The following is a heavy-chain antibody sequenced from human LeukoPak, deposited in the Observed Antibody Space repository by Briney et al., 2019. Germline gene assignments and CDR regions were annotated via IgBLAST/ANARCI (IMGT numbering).Heavy chain of an antibody. CDR3: ARSYIVVVPAVYFDY. J-gene: IGHJ4*02. CDR2: INVGDGNT. CDR1: GYTFSTYA. D-gene: IGHD2-2*01. V-gene: IGHV1-3*01. Sequence: GASAKVSCMTSGYTFSTYALQWVRPAPGQRLEGMGWINVGDGNTKFSQKFQGRVTITRDTSASSSYMELSSLRSEDTAVYYCARSYIVVVPAVYFDYWGRGTLVTISS.